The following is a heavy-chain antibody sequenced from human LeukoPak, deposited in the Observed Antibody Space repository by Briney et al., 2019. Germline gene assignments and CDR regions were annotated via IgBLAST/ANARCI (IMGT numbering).Heavy chain of an antibody. V-gene: IGHV4-31*03. Sequence: SQTLSLTCTVSGGSISSGAFYNNWIRQRPGEGLEWIGYIYYTGITSYNPSLKSRATMSVDTSMNQVSLKLSSLTAADTAVYYCAASSGVTLGRFWGQGTLVTVSS. D-gene: IGHD3-16*01. CDR2: IYYTGIT. CDR3: AASSGVTLGRF. J-gene: IGHJ4*02. CDR1: GGSISSGAFY.